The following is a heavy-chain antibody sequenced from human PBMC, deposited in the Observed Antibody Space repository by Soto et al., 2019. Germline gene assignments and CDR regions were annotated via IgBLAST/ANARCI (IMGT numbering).Heavy chain of an antibody. Sequence: GGSLRLSCAASGFTFSSYSMNWVRQAPGKGLEWVSSISSSSSYIYYADSVKGRFTISRDSAKNSLYLQMNSLRAEDTAVYYCARVEGLNWFDPWGQGTLVTVSS. CDR3: ARVEGLNWFDP. CDR1: GFTFSSYS. CDR2: ISSSSSYI. V-gene: IGHV3-21*01. J-gene: IGHJ5*02.